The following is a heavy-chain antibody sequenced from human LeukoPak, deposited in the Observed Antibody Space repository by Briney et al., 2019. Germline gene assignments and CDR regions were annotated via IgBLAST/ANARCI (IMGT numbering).Heavy chain of an antibody. Sequence: WASVKVSCKASGYTFTSYDINWVRQATGQGLECMGWMNPNSGNTGYAQKFQGRVTMTRNTSISTAYMELSSLRSEDTAVYYCARALVEYYYDSSGYSEFDYWGQGTLVTVSS. CDR1: GYTFTSYD. J-gene: IGHJ4*02. D-gene: IGHD3-22*01. CDR2: MNPNSGNT. CDR3: ARALVEYYYDSSGYSEFDY. V-gene: IGHV1-8*01.